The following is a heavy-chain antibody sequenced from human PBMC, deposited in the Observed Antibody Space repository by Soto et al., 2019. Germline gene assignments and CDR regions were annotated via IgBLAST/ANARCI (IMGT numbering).Heavy chain of an antibody. CDR1: GFTFSSYA. CDR3: AREWEAVSNGNWFDP. D-gene: IGHD1-26*01. V-gene: IGHV3-30-3*01. J-gene: IGHJ5*02. Sequence: LRLSCAASGFTFSSYAMHWVRQAPGKGLEWVAVISYDGSNKYYADSVKGRFTISRDNSKNTLYLQMNSLRAEDTAVYYCAREWEAVSNGNWFDPWGQGTLVTVSS. CDR2: ISYDGSNK.